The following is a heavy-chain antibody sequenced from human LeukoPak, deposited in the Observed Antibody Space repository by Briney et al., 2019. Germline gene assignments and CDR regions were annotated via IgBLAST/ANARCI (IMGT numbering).Heavy chain of an antibody. CDR3: AREGPQLVPFDY. Sequence: AAVKVSCKASGYTFTGYYMHWVGQAPGQGREGMGWINPNSGGKNYAKNFQGRVTITSNTYITPAYMELSRLRSDDTAVYYCAREGPQLVPFDYWGQGTLVTVSS. V-gene: IGHV1-2*02. CDR2: INPNSGGK. J-gene: IGHJ4*02. D-gene: IGHD6-13*01. CDR1: GYTFTGYY.